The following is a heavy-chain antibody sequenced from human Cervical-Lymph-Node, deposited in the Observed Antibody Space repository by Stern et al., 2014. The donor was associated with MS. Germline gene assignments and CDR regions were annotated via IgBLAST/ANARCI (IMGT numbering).Heavy chain of an antibody. Sequence: QVTLRESGPTLVRPTQTLTLTCTLSGFSLDTSGTNVAWIRQPPGKDLEWVALIYWDDDKRYSPSLQGRLAITRDSSKSQVVLTMSNMGPVDTATYYCALSPDDYGGDVWGYWGQGTRVAVSS. D-gene: IGHD4/OR15-4a*01. CDR3: ALSPDDYGGDVWGY. V-gene: IGHV2-5*08. J-gene: IGHJ4*02. CDR1: GFSLDTSGTN. CDR2: IYWDDDK.